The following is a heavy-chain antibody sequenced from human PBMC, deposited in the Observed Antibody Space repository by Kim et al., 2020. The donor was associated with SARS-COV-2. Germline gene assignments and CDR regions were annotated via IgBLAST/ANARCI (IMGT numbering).Heavy chain of an antibody. J-gene: IGHJ5*02. Sequence: STNSTPSLKSRVTISVDTSKNQFSLKLSSVTAADTAVYYCARVLRGWFDPWGQGTLVTVSS. V-gene: IGHV4-59*01. CDR3: ARVLRGWFDP. CDR2: ST.